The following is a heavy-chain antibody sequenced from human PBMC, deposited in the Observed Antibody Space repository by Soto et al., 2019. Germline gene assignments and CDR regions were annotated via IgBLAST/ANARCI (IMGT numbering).Heavy chain of an antibody. CDR3: AKHYRHLGYSSSWYWFDP. D-gene: IGHD6-13*01. V-gene: IGHV3-23*01. J-gene: IGHJ5*02. Sequence: GGSLRLSCAASGFTFSSYAMSWVRQAPGKGLEWVSAISGSGGSTYYADSVKGRFTISRDNSKNTLYLQMNSLRAEDTAVYYCAKHYRHLGYSSSWYWFDPWGQGTLVTVSS. CDR2: ISGSGGST. CDR1: GFTFSSYA.